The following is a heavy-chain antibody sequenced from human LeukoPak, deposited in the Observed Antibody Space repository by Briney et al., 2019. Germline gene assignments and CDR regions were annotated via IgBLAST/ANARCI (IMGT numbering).Heavy chain of an antibody. D-gene: IGHD4-23*01. CDR3: ARSTVVRGAFDY. CDR1: GVSFNGYY. V-gene: IGHV4-34*01. CDR2: INHSGST. J-gene: IGHJ4*02. Sequence: NTSETLSLTCAVYGVSFNGYYWSWIRQPPGKGLEWIGEINHSGSTNYNPSLKSRVTISVGTSKNQFSLKLSSVTAADTAVYYCARSTVVRGAFDYWGQGTLVTVSS.